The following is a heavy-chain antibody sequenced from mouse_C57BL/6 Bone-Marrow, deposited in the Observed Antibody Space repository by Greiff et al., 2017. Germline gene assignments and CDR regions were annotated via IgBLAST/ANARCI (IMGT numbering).Heavy chain of an antibody. D-gene: IGHD1-1*01. J-gene: IGHJ3*01. CDR3: AKYYYGSSSWFAY. Sequence: QVQLQQSGAELAKPGASVKLSCKASGYTFTSYWMHWVKQRPGQGLEWIGYINPSSGYTKYNQKFKDKATLTADTSSSTAYMQLSSLTYEDSAVYYCAKYYYGSSSWFAYWGQGTLGTVSA. V-gene: IGHV1-7*01. CDR1: GYTFTSYW. CDR2: INPSSGYT.